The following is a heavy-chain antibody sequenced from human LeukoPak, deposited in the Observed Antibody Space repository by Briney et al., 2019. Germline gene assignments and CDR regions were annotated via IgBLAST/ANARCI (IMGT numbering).Heavy chain of an antibody. D-gene: IGHD1-26*01. Sequence: ASVKVSCKASGYTFTGYYMHWVRQAPGQGLEWMGWINPNSGGTNYAQKFQGRVTMTRDTSTSTVYMELSSLRSEDTAVYYCARDGVGAYYFDYWGQGTLVTVSS. V-gene: IGHV1-2*02. J-gene: IGHJ4*02. CDR2: INPNSGGT. CDR1: GYTFTGYY. CDR3: ARDGVGAYYFDY.